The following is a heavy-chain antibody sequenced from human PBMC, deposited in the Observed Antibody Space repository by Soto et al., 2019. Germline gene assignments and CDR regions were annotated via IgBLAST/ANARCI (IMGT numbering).Heavy chain of an antibody. D-gene: IGHD3-3*01. V-gene: IGHV3-21*01. CDR2: ISSSSSYI. J-gene: IGHJ4*02. CDR3: ARGQNYDFWSGLDY. CDR1: GFTFSSYS. Sequence: GGSLRLSCAASGFTFSSYSMNWVRQAPGKGLEWVSSISSSSSYIYYADSVKGRFTISRDNAKNSLYLQMNSLRAEDTAVYYCARGQNYDFWSGLDYWGQGTLVTVSS.